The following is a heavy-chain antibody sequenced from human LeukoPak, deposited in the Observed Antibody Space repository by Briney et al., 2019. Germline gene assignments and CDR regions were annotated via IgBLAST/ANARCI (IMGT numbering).Heavy chain of an antibody. Sequence: GESLKISCKGSGYNFPNYWIGWVRQMPGIGLEWMGIIYPGDSDTRYSPSFQGQVTISADKSISTAYLHWSSLKASDNAICYCARLRIVGASYYFDYWGQGTLVTVSS. J-gene: IGHJ4*02. V-gene: IGHV5-51*01. CDR2: IYPGDSDT. CDR1: GYNFPNYW. CDR3: ARLRIVGASYYFDY. D-gene: IGHD1-26*01.